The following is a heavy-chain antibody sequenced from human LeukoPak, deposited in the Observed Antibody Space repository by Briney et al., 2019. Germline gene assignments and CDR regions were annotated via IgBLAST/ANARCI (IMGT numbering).Heavy chain of an antibody. CDR3: ARQELVDVVATTY. J-gene: IGHJ4*02. Sequence: VSVKVSCKASGYTFTGYFMHWVRQAPGQGLKWMGWINPNSGGTNYAQKFQGRVTLTRDTSISTAYMELSRLRSDDTAVYYCARQELVDVVATTYWGQGTLVTVSS. CDR2: INPNSGGT. CDR1: GYTFTGYF. V-gene: IGHV1-2*02. D-gene: IGHD5-12*01.